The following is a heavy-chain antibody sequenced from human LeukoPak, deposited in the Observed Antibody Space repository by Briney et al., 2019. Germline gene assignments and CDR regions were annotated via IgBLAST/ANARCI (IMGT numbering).Heavy chain of an antibody. CDR3: ARDRDYYGSGSFDY. J-gene: IGHJ4*02. CDR2: IKQDGSEK. D-gene: IGHD3-10*01. V-gene: IGHV3-7*01. CDR1: GFTFSSYW. Sequence: GGSLRLSCAASGFTFSSYWMSWVRQAPGKGLEWVAKIKQDGSEKYYVDSVKGRFTISRDNAKNSLYLQMNSLRAEDTAVYYCARDRDYYGSGSFDYWGQGTLVTVSS.